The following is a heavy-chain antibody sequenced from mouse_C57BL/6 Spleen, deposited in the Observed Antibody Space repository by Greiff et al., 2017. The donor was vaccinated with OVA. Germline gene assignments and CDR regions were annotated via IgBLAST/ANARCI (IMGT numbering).Heavy chain of an antibody. CDR1: GYTFTSYW. D-gene: IGHD1-1*01. V-gene: IGHV1-5*01. Sequence: DVKLQESGTVLARPGASVKMSCKTSGYTFTSYWMHWVKQRPGQGLEWIGAIYPGNSDTSYNQKFKGKAKLTAVTSASTAYMELSSLTNEDSAVYYCTSITTVVAPYAMDYWGQGTSVTVSS. J-gene: IGHJ4*01. CDR2: IYPGNSDT. CDR3: TSITTVVAPYAMDY.